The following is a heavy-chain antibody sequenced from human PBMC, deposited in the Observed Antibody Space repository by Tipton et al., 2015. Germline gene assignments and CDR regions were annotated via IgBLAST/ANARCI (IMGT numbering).Heavy chain of an antibody. Sequence: GLVKPSETLSLTCTVSGASISSSSYYWGWIRQPPGKGLEWIGSIFYSGTTYYNPSLKSRVTISVDTSKNQFSLKLSSVTAADTAVYYCATLDFWMGFDYWGQGTLVTVSS. CDR1: GASISSSSYY. J-gene: IGHJ4*02. CDR2: IFYSGTT. D-gene: IGHD3-3*01. V-gene: IGHV4-39*01. CDR3: ATLDFWMGFDY.